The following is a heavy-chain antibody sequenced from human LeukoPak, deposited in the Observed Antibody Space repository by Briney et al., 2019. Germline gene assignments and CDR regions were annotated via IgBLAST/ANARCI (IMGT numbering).Heavy chain of an antibody. V-gene: IGHV1-18*01. CDR2: ISAYNGNT. J-gene: IGHJ6*03. CDR1: GYTFTSYG. Sequence: ASVKVSCKASGYTFTSYGTSWVRQAPGQGLEWMGWISAYNGNTNYAQKLQGRVTMTTDTSTSTAYMELRSLRSDDTAVYYCARDIAQVNWNFVPRNYYYYYYMDVWGKGTTVTISS. D-gene: IGHD1-7*01. CDR3: ARDIAQVNWNFVPRNYYYYYYMDV.